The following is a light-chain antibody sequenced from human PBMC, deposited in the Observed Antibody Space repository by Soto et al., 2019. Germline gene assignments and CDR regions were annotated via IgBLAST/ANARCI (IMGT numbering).Light chain of an antibody. CDR3: QQYGNTPWT. V-gene: IGKV3-20*01. CDR2: GAS. Sequence: EIMLTQSPGTVSLSPGERVTLSCRASQTVTSNYLAWYQQRPGQAPRLLIYGASSRATGVPERFSGGGSGTDFTLTISRLEPEDCAFYFCQQYGNTPWTFGQGATVEIK. CDR1: QTVTSNY. J-gene: IGKJ1*01.